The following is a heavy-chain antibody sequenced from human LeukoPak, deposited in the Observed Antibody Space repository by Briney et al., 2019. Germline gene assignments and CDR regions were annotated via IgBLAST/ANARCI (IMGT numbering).Heavy chain of an antibody. CDR3: ARLVGASWFDS. CDR2: INHRGST. V-gene: IGHV4-34*01. J-gene: IGHJ5*01. Sequence: SETLSLTCAVYGGSFSGYYWSWIRQPPGKGLEWIGEINHRGSTNYNPSLKSRVTISEDTSKNQFSLQLNSVPPDDTAVYYCARLVGASWFDSWGQGTLVTVSS. D-gene: IGHD1-26*01. CDR1: GGSFSGYY.